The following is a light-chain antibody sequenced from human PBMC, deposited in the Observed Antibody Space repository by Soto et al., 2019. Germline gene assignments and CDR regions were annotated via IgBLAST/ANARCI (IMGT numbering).Light chain of an antibody. CDR3: QPDNSYSRYT. CDR1: QSISRG. Sequence: SQMTQSPSTLSASVGDRVTITCRASQSISRGLAWYQQNPGEDPKLLIYKASSVESGVPARFSGSGSGTGCPLTMSSLQTDDVATYYCQPDNSYSRYTFGQGTKLEIK. CDR2: KAS. V-gene: IGKV1-5*03. J-gene: IGKJ2*01.